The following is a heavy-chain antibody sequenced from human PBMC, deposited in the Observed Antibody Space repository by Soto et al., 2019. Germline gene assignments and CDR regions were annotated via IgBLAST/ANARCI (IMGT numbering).Heavy chain of an antibody. V-gene: IGHV1-18*01. D-gene: IGHD3-10*01. J-gene: IGHJ6*03. CDR3: ARVYDGSGNYYYYYYMDV. CDR1: GYTFTSYG. CDR2: ISAYNGNT. Sequence: ASVKVSCKASGYTFTSYGISWVRQAPGQGLEWMGWISAYNGNTNYAQKLQGRVTMTTDTSTSTAYMELRSLRSDDTAVYYCARVYDGSGNYYYYYYMDVWGKGTTVTVSS.